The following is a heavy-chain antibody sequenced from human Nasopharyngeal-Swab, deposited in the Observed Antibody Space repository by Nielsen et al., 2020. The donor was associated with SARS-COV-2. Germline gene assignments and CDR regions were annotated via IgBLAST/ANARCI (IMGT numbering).Heavy chain of an antibody. CDR2: ISSSGSTI. D-gene: IGHD2-2*01. CDR3: ARVIWDCSSTSCTYYYYYYMDV. V-gene: IGHV3-11*01. J-gene: IGHJ6*03. CDR1: GFTFSDYY. Sequence: GESLKISCAASGFTFSDYYMSWIRQAPGKGLEWVSYISSSGSTIYYADSVKGRFTISRDNAKNSLYLQMNSLRAEDTAVHYCARVIWDCSSTSCTYYYYYYMDVWGKGTTVTVSS.